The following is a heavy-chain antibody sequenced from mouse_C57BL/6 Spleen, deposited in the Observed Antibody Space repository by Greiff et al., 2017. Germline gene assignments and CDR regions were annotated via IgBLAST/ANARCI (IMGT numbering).Heavy chain of an antibody. CDR2: IHPNSGST. J-gene: IGHJ1*03. Sequence: QVQLKQPVAELVKPGASVKLSCKASGYTFTSYWMHWVKQRPGQGLEWIGMIHPNSGSTNYNEKFKSKATLTVDKSSSTAYMQLSSLTSEDSAVYYCARDTTVVATRDPHWYFDVWGTGTTVTVSS. CDR3: ARDTTVVATRDPHWYFDV. D-gene: IGHD1-1*01. V-gene: IGHV1-64*01. CDR1: GYTFTSYW.